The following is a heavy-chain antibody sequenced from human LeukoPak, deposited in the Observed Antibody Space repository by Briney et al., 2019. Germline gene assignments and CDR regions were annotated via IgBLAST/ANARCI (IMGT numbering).Heavy chain of an antibody. CDR3: TAGYLPAANYYYYFYMDV. V-gene: IGHV1-58*01. J-gene: IGHJ6*03. D-gene: IGHD2-2*01. CDR1: AFTFTFSA. Sequence: SGKVSFKSSAFTFTFSAVQWVRQARGQRLEWIGWIVVGSGNTNYAQKFQERVTITRDMSTSTAYMELSSLRSEDTAVYYCTAGYLPAANYYYYFYMDVWGKGTTVTVSS. CDR2: IVVGSGNT.